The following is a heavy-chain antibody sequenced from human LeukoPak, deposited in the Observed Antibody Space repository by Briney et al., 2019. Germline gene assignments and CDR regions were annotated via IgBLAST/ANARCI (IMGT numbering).Heavy chain of an antibody. V-gene: IGHV4-39*07. D-gene: IGHD4-23*01. CDR2: IYYSGST. J-gene: IGHJ3*02. CDR1: GGSLSSSSYY. CDR3: ARDSLYGGNPAFDI. Sequence: SETLSLTCTVSGGSLSSSSYYWGWIRQPPGKGLEWLGSIYYSGSTYYNPSLKSRVTISVDTSKNQFSLKLSPVTAADTAVYYCARDSLYGGNPAFDIWGQGTMVTVSS.